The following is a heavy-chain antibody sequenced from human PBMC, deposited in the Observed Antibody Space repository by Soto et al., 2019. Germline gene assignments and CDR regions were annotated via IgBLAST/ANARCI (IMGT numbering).Heavy chain of an antibody. CDR2: IYYSGNT. V-gene: IGHV4-30-4*01. CDR3: ASVTAGLTIFGVVINDAFDI. J-gene: IGHJ3*02. CDR1: GGSISSGYYY. Sequence: SETLSLTCSVSGGSISSGYYYWSWIRQPPGKGLEWIGNIYYSGNTYYNPSLKSRLIISIDTSKNQFSLKVGSVTAADTAVYYCASVTAGLTIFGVVINDAFDIWGQGTMVTVSS. D-gene: IGHD3-3*01.